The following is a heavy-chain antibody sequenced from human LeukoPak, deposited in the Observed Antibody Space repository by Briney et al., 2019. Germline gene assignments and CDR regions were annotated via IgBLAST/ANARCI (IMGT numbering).Heavy chain of an antibody. J-gene: IGHJ5*02. D-gene: IGHD6-6*01. CDR3: ARGPDSSSSRWWWFDP. CDR2: MNPNSGNT. Sequence: ASVKVSCKASGYTFTGYDINWVRQATGQGLEWMGWMNPNSGNTGYAQKFQGRVTMTRNTSISTAYMELSSLRSEDTAVYYCARGPDSSSSRWWWFDPWGQGTLVTVSS. V-gene: IGHV1-8*01. CDR1: GYTFTGYD.